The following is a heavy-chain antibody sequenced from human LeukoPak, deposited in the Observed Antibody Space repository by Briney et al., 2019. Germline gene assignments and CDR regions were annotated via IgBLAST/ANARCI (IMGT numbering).Heavy chain of an antibody. CDR3: ARVVKYSSSWYSYYYYVDV. J-gene: IGHJ6*03. Sequence: GASVKVSCKASGYTFTSYGISWVRQAPGQGLEWMGWISAYNGNTNYAQKLQGRVTMTTDTSTSTAYMELRSLRSDDTAVYYCARVVKYSSSWYSYYYYVDVWGKGTTVTVSS. V-gene: IGHV1-18*01. CDR2: ISAYNGNT. CDR1: GYTFTSYG. D-gene: IGHD6-13*01.